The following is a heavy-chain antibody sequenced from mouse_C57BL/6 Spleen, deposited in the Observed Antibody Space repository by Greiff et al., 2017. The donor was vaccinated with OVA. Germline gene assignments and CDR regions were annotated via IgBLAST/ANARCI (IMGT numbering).Heavy chain of an antibody. Sequence: VQLKESVAELVRPGASVKLSCTASGFNIKNTYMHWVKQRPEQGLEWIGRIDPANGNTKYAPKFQGKATITADTSSNTAYLQLSSLTSEDTAIYYCARWAAQAPYYFDYWGQGTTLTVSS. J-gene: IGHJ2*01. CDR3: ARWAAQAPYYFDY. V-gene: IGHV14-3*01. CDR1: GFNIKNTY. CDR2: IDPANGNT. D-gene: IGHD3-2*02.